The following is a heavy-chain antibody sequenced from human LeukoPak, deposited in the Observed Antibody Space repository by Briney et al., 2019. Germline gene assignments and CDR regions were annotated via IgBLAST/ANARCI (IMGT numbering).Heavy chain of an antibody. CDR2: ISSSGSTI. D-gene: IGHD3-3*01. J-gene: IGHJ4*02. V-gene: IGHV3-48*03. CDR3: ARGGVLRFLEWSAPFDY. Sequence: GGSLRLSCAASGFTFSSYEMNWVRQAPGKGLEWVSYISSSGSTIYYADSVKGRFTISRDNAKNSLYLQMNSLRAEDTAVYYCARGGVLRFLEWSAPFDYWGQGTLVTVSS. CDR1: GFTFSSYE.